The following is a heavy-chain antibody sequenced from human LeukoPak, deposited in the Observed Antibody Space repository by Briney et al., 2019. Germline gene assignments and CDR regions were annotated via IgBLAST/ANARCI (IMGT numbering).Heavy chain of an antibody. CDR1: GFTFSSYW. CDR2: INSDGTST. Sequence: GGSLRLSCAASGFTFSSYWMHWVRQAPGKGLVWVSRINSDGTSTNYADPVKGRFTISRDDARNTLYLQMNSLRAEDTAVYFCARDQVTVGVDYWGQGTLVTVSS. V-gene: IGHV3-74*01. J-gene: IGHJ4*02. CDR3: ARDQVTVGVDY. D-gene: IGHD1-26*01.